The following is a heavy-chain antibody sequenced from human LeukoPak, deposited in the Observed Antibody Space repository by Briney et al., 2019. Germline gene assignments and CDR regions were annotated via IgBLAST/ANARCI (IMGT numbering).Heavy chain of an antibody. J-gene: IGHJ4*02. CDR3: AKAMPRFGWLSPFDY. CDR1: GFSFSNSW. Sequence: GGSLRLSCAASGFSFSNSWMHWVRQAPGKGLVWVSRINSDGTTTYYADSVKGRFTISRDSAKNTLYLQMNSLRAEDTALYYCAKAMPRFGWLSPFDYWGQGTLVTVSS. V-gene: IGHV3-74*01. D-gene: IGHD6-19*01. CDR2: INSDGTTT.